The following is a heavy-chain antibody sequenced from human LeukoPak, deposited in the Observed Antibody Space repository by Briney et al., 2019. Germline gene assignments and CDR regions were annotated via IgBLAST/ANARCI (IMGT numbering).Heavy chain of an antibody. CDR2: IYPSGST. CDR3: ARGLGGLNYGDYFDY. D-gene: IGHD4-17*01. Sequence: SETLSLTCTVSGGSISSGSHYWNWIRQPAGKGLEWIGRIYPSGSTNYNPSLKSRVTISVDRSKNQFSLKLSSVTAADTAVYYCARGLGGLNYGDYFDYWGQGTLVTVSS. CDR1: GGSISSGSHY. V-gene: IGHV4-61*02. J-gene: IGHJ4*02.